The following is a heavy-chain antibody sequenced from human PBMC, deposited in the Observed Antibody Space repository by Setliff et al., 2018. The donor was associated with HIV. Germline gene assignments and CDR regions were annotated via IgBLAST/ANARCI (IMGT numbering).Heavy chain of an antibody. D-gene: IGHD3-10*01. CDR1: GFTFAYHA. CDR3: TKEKPWGSGTYWFDA. J-gene: IGHJ5*02. Sequence: PGGSLSLSCTASGFTFAYHAMTWVRQAPGKGLGWVGFIRSKTQGGTTVYAAPVKGRFTISRDDSRSIAYLQMNSLKTEDTAVYYCTKEKPWGSGTYWFDAWGQGTLVTVSS. V-gene: IGHV3-49*04. CDR2: IRSKTQGGTT.